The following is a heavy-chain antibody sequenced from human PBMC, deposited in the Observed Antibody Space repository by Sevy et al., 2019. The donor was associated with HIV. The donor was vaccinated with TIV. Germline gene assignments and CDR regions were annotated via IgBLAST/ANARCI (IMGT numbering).Heavy chain of an antibody. Sequence: ASVKVSCKASGGTFSSYAISWVRQAPGQGLEWMGRIIPIFGTANYAQKFQGRVTITADESTGTAYMELSSLRSEDTAVYYCARDRRLEVTPPYYYYMDVWGKGTTVTVSS. D-gene: IGHD3-3*01. V-gene: IGHV1-69*13. CDR3: ARDRRLEVTPPYYYYMDV. CDR1: GGTFSSYA. J-gene: IGHJ6*03. CDR2: IIPIFGTA.